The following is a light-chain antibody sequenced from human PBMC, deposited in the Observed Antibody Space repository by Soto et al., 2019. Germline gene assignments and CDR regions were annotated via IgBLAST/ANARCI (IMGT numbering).Light chain of an antibody. Sequence: EIVLTQSPGTLSLSPGERVTLSCRASQSVCSRCLAWYQQKPGQSPRLLIYGASGRATGIPDRFRGSGSGPDFTLTISRLEPEDFAVYDCRHSGTTHWTFGQGTKVGIK. CDR1: QSVCSRC. CDR3: RHSGTTHWT. J-gene: IGKJ1*01. CDR2: GAS. V-gene: IGKV3-20*01.